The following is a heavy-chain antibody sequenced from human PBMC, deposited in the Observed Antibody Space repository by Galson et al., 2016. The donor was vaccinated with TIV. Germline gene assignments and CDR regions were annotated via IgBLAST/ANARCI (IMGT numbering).Heavy chain of an antibody. CDR3: GTDCSHHSCYEDS. V-gene: IGHV1-69*04. CDR2: IIPILGMT. Sequence: SVKVSCKVSGGNFNKYAVSWVRQAPGQGLEWMGRIIPILGMTNYAQKFQGRVSISADRSTTTVYMELSSLRSEDTAVYYCGTDCSHHSCYEDSWGRGTLGTVSS. J-gene: IGHJ5*02. CDR1: GGNFNKYA. D-gene: IGHD2-15*01.